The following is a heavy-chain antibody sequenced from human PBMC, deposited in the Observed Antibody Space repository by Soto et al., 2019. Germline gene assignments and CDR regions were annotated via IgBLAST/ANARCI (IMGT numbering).Heavy chain of an antibody. CDR2: ISSSSSYI. J-gene: IGHJ6*02. CDR3: ARGADYYYYGMDV. CDR1: GFTFSSYS. V-gene: IGHV3-21*01. Sequence: GGSLRLSCAASGFTFSSYSMDWVRQAPGKGLEWVSSISSSSSYIYYADSVKGRFTISRDNAKNSLYLQMNSLRAEDTAVYYCARGADYYYYGMDVWGQGTTVTVSS.